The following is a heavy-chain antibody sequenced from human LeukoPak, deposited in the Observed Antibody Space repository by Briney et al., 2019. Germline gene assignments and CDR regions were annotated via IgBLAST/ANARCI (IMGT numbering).Heavy chain of an antibody. D-gene: IGHD3-22*01. Sequence: SETLSLTCAVSGGSISSSSYYWGWIRQPPGKGLEWIGSIYYTGSTYYNPSLKSRVTISVDTSKGQFSLKLSSVTAADTAVYYCARQPYYYDSSAYPRLLDYWGQGSRVTVSS. CDR3: ARQPYYYDSSAYPRLLDY. CDR1: GGSISSSSYY. J-gene: IGHJ4*02. CDR2: IYYTGST. V-gene: IGHV4-39*01.